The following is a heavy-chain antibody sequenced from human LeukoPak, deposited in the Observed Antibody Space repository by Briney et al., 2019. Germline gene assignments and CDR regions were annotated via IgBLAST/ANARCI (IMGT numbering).Heavy chain of an antibody. V-gene: IGHV1-2*02. J-gene: IGHJ5*02. CDR2: INPNSGGT. CDR3: ARDYYYGSGSYFSPRTPFDP. D-gene: IGHD3-10*01. CDR1: GYTFTGYY. Sequence: GASVTVSCKASGYTFTGYYMHWVRQAPGQGLEWMGWINPNSGGTNYAQKLQGRVTMTRDTSISTAYMELSRLRSDDTAVYYCARDYYYGSGSYFSPRTPFDPWGQGTLVTVSS.